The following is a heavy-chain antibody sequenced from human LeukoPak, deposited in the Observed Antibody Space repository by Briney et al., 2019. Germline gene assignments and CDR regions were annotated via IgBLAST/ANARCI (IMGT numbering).Heavy chain of an antibody. V-gene: IGHV3-30*02. Sequence: SGGSLRLSCAASGFTFSSYGMHWVRQAPGKGLEWVAFIRYDGSNKYYADSVKGRFTISRDNSKNTLYLQMNSLRAEDTAVYYCAKDLDSNYYYYYYMDVWGKGTTVTVSS. CDR2: IRYDGSNK. CDR3: AKDLDSNYYYYYYMDV. J-gene: IGHJ6*03. CDR1: GFTFSSYG. D-gene: IGHD3/OR15-3a*01.